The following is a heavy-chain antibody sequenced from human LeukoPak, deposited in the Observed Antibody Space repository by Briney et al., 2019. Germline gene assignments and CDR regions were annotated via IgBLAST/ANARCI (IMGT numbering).Heavy chain of an antibody. CDR3: ARGAGLGVSSWTFDY. Sequence: GGSLRLSCAASGFTFSLYWMTWVRQAPGKGLEWVANIKQDGSEKYYVDSVEGRFTISRDNAKNSLYLQMNSLRAEDTAVYYCARGAGLGVSSWTFDYWGQGTLVTVSS. D-gene: IGHD6-13*01. J-gene: IGHJ4*02. CDR1: GFTFSLYW. V-gene: IGHV3-7*01. CDR2: IKQDGSEK.